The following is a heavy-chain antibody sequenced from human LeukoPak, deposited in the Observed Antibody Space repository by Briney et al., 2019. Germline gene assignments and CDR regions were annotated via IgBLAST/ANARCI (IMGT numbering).Heavy chain of an antibody. CDR2: IIPILGIA. J-gene: IGHJ1*01. Sequence: SVKVSCKASGGTFSSYAISWVRQAPGRGLEWMGRIIPILGIANYAQKFQGRVTITADKSTSTAYMELSSLRSEDTAVYYCATRADDYGGVEYFQHWGQGTLVTVSS. CDR3: ATRADDYGGVEYFQH. V-gene: IGHV1-69*04. CDR1: GGTFSSYA. D-gene: IGHD4-23*01.